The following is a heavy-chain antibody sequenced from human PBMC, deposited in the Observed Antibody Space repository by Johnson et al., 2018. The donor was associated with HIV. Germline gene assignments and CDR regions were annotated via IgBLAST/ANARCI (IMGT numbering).Heavy chain of an antibody. V-gene: IGHV3-11*01. J-gene: IGHJ3*02. CDR3: ARESRAGLQLRGHAFDI. CDR2: ISSSGSTI. Sequence: QVQLVESGGGLVKPGGSLRLSCAASGFTFSDYYMSWIRQAPGKGLEWVSYISSSGSTIYYADSVQGRFTISRDNAKNSLYLQMNSLRAEDTEVDDCARESRAGLQLRGHAFDIWGQGTMVTVSS. D-gene: IGHD1-7*01. CDR1: GFTFSDYY.